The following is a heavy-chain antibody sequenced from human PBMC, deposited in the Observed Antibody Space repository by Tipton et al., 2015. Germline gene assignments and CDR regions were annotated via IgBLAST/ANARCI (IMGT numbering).Heavy chain of an antibody. Sequence: GSLRLSCTASGFTFNDYAMNWVRQAPGKGLDWVSTISGSGTPYYADSVKGRFTVSRDNAKSSLYLHMNSLRAEDTAVYYCARDVSFYYGSGSYRFDPWGQGTLVTVSS. D-gene: IGHD3-10*01. CDR2: ISGSGTP. CDR1: GFTFNDYA. V-gene: IGHV3-69-1*01. CDR3: ARDVSFYYGSGSYRFDP. J-gene: IGHJ5*02.